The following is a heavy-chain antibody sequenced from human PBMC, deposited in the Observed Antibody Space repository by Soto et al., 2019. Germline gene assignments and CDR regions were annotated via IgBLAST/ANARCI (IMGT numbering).Heavy chain of an antibody. CDR1: GFTVSSNY. Sequence: EVQLVESGGGLVQPGGSLRLSCAASGFTVSSNYMSWVRQAPGKGLEWVSVIYSGGSTYYADSVKGRFTISRDNSKXXLYLQMNSLRAEDTAVYYCARGGDIFGVVPDHFDYWGQGTLVTVSS. CDR2: IYSGGST. D-gene: IGHD3-3*01. J-gene: IGHJ4*02. CDR3: ARGGDIFGVVPDHFDY. V-gene: IGHV3-66*01.